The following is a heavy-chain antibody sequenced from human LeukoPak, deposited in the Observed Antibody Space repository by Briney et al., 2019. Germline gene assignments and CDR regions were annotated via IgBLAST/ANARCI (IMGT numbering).Heavy chain of an antibody. J-gene: IGHJ4*02. CDR1: GFTFSSYW. V-gene: IGHV3-7*03. Sequence: GGSLRLSCAASGFTFSSYWMSWVRQAPGKGLEWVANIKQDGSETYYVDSVKGRFSISRDNAKNTLFLQMSSLRAGDTALYYCAKELYGNPSGYWGQGTRVTVSS. CDR2: IKQDGSET. CDR3: AKELYGNPSGY. D-gene: IGHD2-8*01.